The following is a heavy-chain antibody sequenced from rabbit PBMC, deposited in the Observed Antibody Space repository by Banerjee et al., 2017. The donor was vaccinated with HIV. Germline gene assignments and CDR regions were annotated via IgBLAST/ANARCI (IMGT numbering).Heavy chain of an antibody. V-gene: IGHV1S40*01. CDR2: IYAGDGST. J-gene: IGHJ4*01. CDR3: VRDLGWPLNL. CDR1: GFSFSSYW. Sequence: QSLEESGGDLVKPGASLTLTCTASGFSFSSYWVCWVRQAPGKGLEWIACIYAGDGSTDYANWAKGRFTISKTSSTTVTLQMTSLTAADTATYFCVRDLGWPLNLWGPVSMV.